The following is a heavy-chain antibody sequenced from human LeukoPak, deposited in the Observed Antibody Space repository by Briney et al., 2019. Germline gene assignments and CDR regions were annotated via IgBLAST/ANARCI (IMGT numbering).Heavy chain of an antibody. CDR1: GFTFSNFA. D-gene: IGHD3-10*01. V-gene: IGHV3-23*01. CDR3: ARAAGFYFTSGNYLSSGY. Sequence: GGSLRLSCAASGFTFSNFAMSWVRQAPGKGLEWVSAISGSGGSTYYAGSVKGRFTISRDNAKNSLYLQMNSLRAEDTAVYYCARAAGFYFTSGNYLSSGYWGQGTLVTVSS. J-gene: IGHJ4*02. CDR2: ISGSGGST.